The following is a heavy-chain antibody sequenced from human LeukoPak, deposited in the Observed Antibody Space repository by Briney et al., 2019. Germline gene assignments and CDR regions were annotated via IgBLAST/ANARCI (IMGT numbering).Heavy chain of an antibody. CDR1: GFTFSSYS. V-gene: IGHV3-21*01. CDR2: ISSSSSYI. D-gene: IGHD5-12*01. CDR3: ARGNAYSGYDSPGFDY. Sequence: GGSLRLSCAASGFTFSSYSMNWVRQAPGKGLEWVSSISSSSSYIYYADSVKGRFTISRDNAKNTLYLQMNSLRAEDTAVYYCARGNAYSGYDSPGFDYWGQGTLVTVSS. J-gene: IGHJ4*02.